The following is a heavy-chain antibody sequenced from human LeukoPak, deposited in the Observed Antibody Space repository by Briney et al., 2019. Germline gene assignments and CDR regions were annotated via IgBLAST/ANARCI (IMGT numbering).Heavy chain of an antibody. CDR2: IYPGDSDT. Sequence: GESLKISCKGSGYSFSSYWIGWVRQMPGKGLEWMGIIYPGDSDTRYSPSFQGLVTISAAKSISTAYIQWNSLKASDTATYYCARLIDHYDTSGYYDYWGQGTQVTVSS. CDR3: ARLIDHYDTSGYYDY. CDR1: GYSFSSYW. V-gene: IGHV5-51*01. J-gene: IGHJ4*02. D-gene: IGHD3-22*01.